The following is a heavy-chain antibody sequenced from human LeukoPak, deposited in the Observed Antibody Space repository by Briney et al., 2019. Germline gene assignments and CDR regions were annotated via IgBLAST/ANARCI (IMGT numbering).Heavy chain of an antibody. J-gene: IGHJ4*02. V-gene: IGHV3-23*01. Sequence: GGSLRLSCAASGFTFTNYAMNWVRQAPEKGLEWVSTIHGGGDVTYYADSVKGRFTISRDNSKNTLYLQMNSLRAEDTAVYYCARDPSGDYVLDYWGQGTLVTVSS. CDR3: ARDPSGDYVLDY. CDR1: GFTFTNYA. CDR2: IHGGGDVT. D-gene: IGHD3-16*01.